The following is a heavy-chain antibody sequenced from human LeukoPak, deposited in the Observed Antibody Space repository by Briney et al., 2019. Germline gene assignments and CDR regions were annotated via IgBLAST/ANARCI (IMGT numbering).Heavy chain of an antibody. CDR3: ARGWGEARHLYFDD. D-gene: IGHD6-6*01. J-gene: IGHJ4*02. Sequence: PTETLSLTCAVYGGSFSGYYWSWIRQPPGKELDWIGEINHSGSTNYTPSLKSRVTIPVDTSKNQFSLKLSSVTAADTAVYYCARGWGEARHLYFDDWAQGTLVTVSS. V-gene: IGHV4-34*01. CDR2: INHSGST. CDR1: GGSFSGYY.